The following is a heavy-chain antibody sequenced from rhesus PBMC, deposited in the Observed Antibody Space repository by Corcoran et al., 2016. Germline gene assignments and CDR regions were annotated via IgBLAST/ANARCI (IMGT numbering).Heavy chain of an antibody. CDR1: GGSISNFY. D-gene: IGHD3-22*01. CDR2: IGGSSGST. Sequence: QVQLEESGPGLVKPSETLSLTCAVSGGSISNFYWNGNRQPPGKGLEWIGYIGGSSGSTDYNPSLQSRVTISTDTSKNPLSLRLTSVTAADTAVYYCARGRVIRGRFDVWGPGVLVTVSS. V-gene: IGHV4S5*01. J-gene: IGHJ5-1*01. CDR3: ARGRVIRGRFDV.